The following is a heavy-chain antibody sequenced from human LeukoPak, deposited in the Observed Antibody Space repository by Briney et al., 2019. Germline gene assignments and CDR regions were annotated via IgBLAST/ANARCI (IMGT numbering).Heavy chain of an antibody. Sequence: GGSLRLSCAASGFTFSSYWMSWVRQAPGKGLEWVANIKQDGSEKYYVDSVKGRFTISRDNAKNSLYLQMNSLRAEDMALYYCAKDSEQQLGSGWFDPWGQGTLVTVSS. D-gene: IGHD6-13*01. CDR2: IKQDGSEK. V-gene: IGHV3-7*03. CDR3: AKDSEQQLGSGWFDP. CDR1: GFTFSSYW. J-gene: IGHJ5*02.